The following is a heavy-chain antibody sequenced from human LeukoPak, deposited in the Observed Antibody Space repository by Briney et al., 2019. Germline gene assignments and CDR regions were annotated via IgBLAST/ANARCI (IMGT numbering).Heavy chain of an antibody. D-gene: IGHD2-21*02. Sequence: PSETLSLTCTVSGGSISSSSYYWGWIRQPPGKGLEWIGSIYYSGSTYYNPSFKSRVTISVDTSKNQFSLKLSSVTAADTAVYYCARIDYCGGDCSPDYYYYMDVWGKGTTVTVSS. J-gene: IGHJ6*03. CDR2: IYYSGST. V-gene: IGHV4-39*01. CDR3: ARIDYCGGDCSPDYYYYMDV. CDR1: GGSISSSSYY.